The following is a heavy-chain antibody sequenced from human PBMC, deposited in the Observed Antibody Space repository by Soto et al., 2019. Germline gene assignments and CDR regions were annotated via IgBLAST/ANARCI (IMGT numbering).Heavy chain of an antibody. CDR3: ARDMWGTYSIDY. V-gene: IGHV3-48*04. CDR1: GFTFSRYT. Sequence: EVQVVESGGGSVQPGGSLRLSCAASGFTFSRYTMNWVRQAPGKGLEWLSYISGGGGTMSYADSVKGRVTISRDNAKNSLYLQMDSLRAEDTAVYYCARDMWGTYSIDYWGQGTLVTVSS. D-gene: IGHD1-26*01. CDR2: ISGGGGTM. J-gene: IGHJ4*02.